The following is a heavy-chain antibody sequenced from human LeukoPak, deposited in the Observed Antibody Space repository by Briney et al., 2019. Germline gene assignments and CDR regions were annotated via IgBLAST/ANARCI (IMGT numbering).Heavy chain of an antibody. Sequence: GGSLRLSCTSSGFSFSGYAMIWVRQAPGKGLELVSTISGSGASTFYADSVRGRFITSKDIPSNIVYLQMNSLRAEDTAVYYCAKGSRGYTNYYFDYWGQGTLVTVCS. CDR3: AKGSRGYTNYYFDY. CDR2: ISGSGAST. CDR1: GFSFSGYA. J-gene: IGHJ4*02. V-gene: IGHV3-23*01. D-gene: IGHD2-2*02.